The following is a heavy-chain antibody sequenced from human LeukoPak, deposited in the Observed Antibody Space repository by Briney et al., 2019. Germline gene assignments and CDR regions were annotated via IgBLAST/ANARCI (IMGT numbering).Heavy chain of an antibody. CDR2: IWYDGSNK. CDR1: GFTFSSYG. Sequence: PGRSLRLSCAASGFTFSSYGMHWVRQAPGKGLEWVADIWYDGSNKYYADSVKGRFTISRDNSKNALYLQMNSLRAEDTAVYYCARDGYRITIFGVVPPTNWFDPWGQGTLVTVSS. J-gene: IGHJ5*02. V-gene: IGHV3-33*01. CDR3: ARDGYRITIFGVVPPTNWFDP. D-gene: IGHD3-3*01.